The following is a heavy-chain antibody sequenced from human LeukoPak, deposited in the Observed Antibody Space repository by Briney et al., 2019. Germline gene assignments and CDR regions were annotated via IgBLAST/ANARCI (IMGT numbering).Heavy chain of an antibody. Sequence: PGGSLRLSCAASGFTFSDYAMSCVRQAPGKGLDWVSAITAGGDSTYYADSVKGRFTISRDNSKNTLCLQMSSLTVADTAVYYCVKGSRAARPYYFDYWGQGTLVTVSS. D-gene: IGHD6-6*01. CDR1: GFTFSDYA. V-gene: IGHV3-23*01. CDR3: VKGSRAARPYYFDY. CDR2: ITAGGDST. J-gene: IGHJ4*02.